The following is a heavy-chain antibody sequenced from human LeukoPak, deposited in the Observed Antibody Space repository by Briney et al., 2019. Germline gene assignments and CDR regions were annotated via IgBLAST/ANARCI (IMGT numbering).Heavy chain of an antibody. CDR2: INPNSGGT. CDR3: ARAVYGSGSAYYYYYYMDV. Sequence: ASVKVSCKASGYTFTGYYMHWVRQAPGQGLEWMGWINPNSGGTNYAQKFQGRVTMTRDTSISTAYTELSRLRSDDTAVYYCARAVYGSGSAYYYYYYMDVWGKGTTVTVSS. J-gene: IGHJ6*03. V-gene: IGHV1-2*02. CDR1: GYTFTGYY. D-gene: IGHD3-10*01.